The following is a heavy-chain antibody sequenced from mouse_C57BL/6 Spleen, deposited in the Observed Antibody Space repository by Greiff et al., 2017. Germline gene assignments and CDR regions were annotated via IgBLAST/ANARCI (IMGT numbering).Heavy chain of an antibody. CDR2: IYPGSGST. V-gene: IGHV1-55*01. D-gene: IGHD3-2*02. CDR1: GYTFTSYW. CDR3: ARGKTAQATFHYYYAMDY. J-gene: IGHJ4*01. Sequence: QVQLQQPGAELVKPGASVKMSCKASGYTFTSYWITWVKQRPGPGLEWIGDIYPGSGSTNYNEKFKSKATLTVDTSSSTAYMQLSSLTSEDSAVYYCARGKTAQATFHYYYAMDYWGQGTSVTVSS.